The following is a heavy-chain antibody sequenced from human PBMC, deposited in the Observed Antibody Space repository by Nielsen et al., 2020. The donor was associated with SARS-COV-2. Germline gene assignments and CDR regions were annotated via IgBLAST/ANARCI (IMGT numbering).Heavy chain of an antibody. CDR3: ARLSSATIFGVVIGFSGMDV. Sequence: WIRQSPGKGLEWIGSIYYSGSTYYNPSLKSRVTISVDTSKNQFSLKLSSVTAADTAVYYCARLSSATIFGVVIGFSGMDVWGQGTTVTVSS. D-gene: IGHD3-3*01. J-gene: IGHJ6*02. CDR2: IYYSGST. V-gene: IGHV4-39*01.